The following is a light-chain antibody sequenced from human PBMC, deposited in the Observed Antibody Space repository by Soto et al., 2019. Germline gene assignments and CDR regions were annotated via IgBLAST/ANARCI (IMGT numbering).Light chain of an antibody. CDR3: TSYTTSSTLI. Sequence: QSALTQPASVSGSPGQSITISCTGTSSDIGGYNFVSWYQQHPGKAPKLIIYEVSNRPSGVSYRFSGSKSDNTASLTISGLQADDEADYHCTSYTTSSTLIFGGGTQLTVL. CDR2: EVS. V-gene: IGLV2-14*01. J-gene: IGLJ2*01. CDR1: SSDIGGYNF.